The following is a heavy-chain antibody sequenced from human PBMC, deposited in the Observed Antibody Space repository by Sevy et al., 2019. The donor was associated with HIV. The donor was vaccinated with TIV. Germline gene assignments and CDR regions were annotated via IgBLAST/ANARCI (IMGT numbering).Heavy chain of an antibody. CDR2: INAGNGNT. CDR1: GYTFTSYA. J-gene: IGHJ4*02. CDR3: ARDLRRQWLVPLGFDY. D-gene: IGHD6-19*01. V-gene: IGHV1-3*01. Sequence: ASGKVSCKASGYTFTSYAMHWVRQAPGQRLEWMGWINAGNGNTKYSQKFQGRVTITRDTSASTAYMELSSLRSEDTAVYYCARDLRRQWLVPLGFDYWGQGTLVTVSS.